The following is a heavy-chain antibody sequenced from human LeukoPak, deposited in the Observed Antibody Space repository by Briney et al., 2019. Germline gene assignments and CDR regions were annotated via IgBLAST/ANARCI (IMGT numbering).Heavy chain of an antibody. CDR3: ARSGWQYYYYYYGMDV. CDR1: GFTFSSYW. J-gene: IGHJ6*02. Sequence: GGSLRLSCAASGFTFSSYWMSWVRQAPGKGLEWVANIKQDGSEKYYVDSVKGRFTISRDNAKNSLYPQMNSLRAEDTAVYYCARSGWQYYYYYYGMDVWGQGTTVTVSS. V-gene: IGHV3-7*01. CDR2: IKQDGSEK. D-gene: IGHD6-19*01.